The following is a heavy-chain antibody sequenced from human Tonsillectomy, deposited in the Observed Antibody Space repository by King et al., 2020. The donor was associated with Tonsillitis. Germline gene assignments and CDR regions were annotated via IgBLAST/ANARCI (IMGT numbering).Heavy chain of an antibody. V-gene: IGHV4-39*01. D-gene: IGHD1-26*01. CDR2: MYYSGST. CDR1: GGSISSSSYF. CDR3: ARKDSGSYQYYFDY. Sequence: QLXESGPGLVKPSETLSLTCTVSGGSISSSSYFWGWIRQPPEKGLEWIGSMYYSGSTYYNPSLKSRVTISVDKSKNKFSLKLSSVTAADTAVYYCARKDSGSYQYYFDYWGQGTLVTVSS. J-gene: IGHJ4*02.